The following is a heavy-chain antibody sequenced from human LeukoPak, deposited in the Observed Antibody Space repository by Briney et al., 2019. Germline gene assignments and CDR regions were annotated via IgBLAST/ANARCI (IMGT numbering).Heavy chain of an antibody. CDR3: ARAPKSGSYYLYYFDY. CDR1: GYTFTGYY. D-gene: IGHD1-26*01. CDR2: INPNSGGT. J-gene: IGHJ4*02. Sequence: ASVKVSCKASGYTFTGYYMHWVRQAPGQGLEWMGWINPNSGGTNYAQKFQGWVTMTRDTSISTAYMELSRLRSDDTAVYYCARAPKSGSYYLYYFDYWGQGTLVTVSS. V-gene: IGHV1-2*04.